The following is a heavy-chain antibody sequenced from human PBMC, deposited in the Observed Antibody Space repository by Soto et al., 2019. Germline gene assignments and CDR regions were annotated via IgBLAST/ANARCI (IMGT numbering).Heavy chain of an antibody. CDR3: ARDGTAAAVPYYYCGMDV. D-gene: IGHD6-13*01. V-gene: IGHV4-59*01. CDR2: IYYSGST. Sequence: QVQLQESGPGLVKPSETLSLTCTVSGGSISSYYWSWIRQPPGKGLEWIGYIYYSGSTNYNPSLKSRVTISVDTSKNQFSLKLSSVTAADTAVYYCARDGTAAAVPYYYCGMDVWGQGTTVTVSS. J-gene: IGHJ6*02. CDR1: GGSISSYY.